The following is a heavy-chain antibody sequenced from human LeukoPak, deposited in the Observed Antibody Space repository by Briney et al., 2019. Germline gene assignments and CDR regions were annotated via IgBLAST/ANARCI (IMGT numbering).Heavy chain of an antibody. Sequence: SETLSPTCTVSGGSISSGGYYWSWIRQHPGKGLEWIGYIYYSGNTYYNPSLKSRVTTSVDTSKNQFSLKLSSVTAADTAVYYCARDSAELLWFGFDIWGQGTMVTVSS. J-gene: IGHJ3*02. CDR1: GGSISSGGYY. CDR2: IYYSGNT. CDR3: ARDSAELLWFGFDI. V-gene: IGHV4-31*03. D-gene: IGHD3-10*01.